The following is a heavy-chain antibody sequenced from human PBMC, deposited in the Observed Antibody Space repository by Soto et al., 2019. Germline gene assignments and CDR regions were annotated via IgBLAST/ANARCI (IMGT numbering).Heavy chain of an antibody. J-gene: IGHJ4*02. Sequence: GGSLRLSCAASGLTFSSYGIHRVRQAPGKGLKGVAVISYDGSNKYYADSVKGRFTISRDNSKNTLYLQMNSLRAEDTAVYYCAKDGYSSSYWDYWGQGSLVTVPQ. V-gene: IGHV3-30*18. CDR3: AKDGYSSSYWDY. D-gene: IGHD6-6*01. CDR2: ISYDGSNK. CDR1: GLTFSSYG.